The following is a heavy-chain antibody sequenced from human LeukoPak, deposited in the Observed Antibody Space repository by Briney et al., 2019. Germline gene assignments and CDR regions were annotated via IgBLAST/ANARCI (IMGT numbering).Heavy chain of an antibody. Sequence: GGSLRLSCAASGFIFSSYGMHWVRQAPGKGLEWVAVISYDGSNKNYAESVKGRFTISRDNSKNTLYLQMNSLRAEDTAVYYCAKEDYGDYCFDYWGQGTLVTVSS. CDR3: AKEDYGDYCFDY. V-gene: IGHV3-30*18. J-gene: IGHJ4*02. CDR1: GFIFSSYG. D-gene: IGHD4-17*01. CDR2: ISYDGSNK.